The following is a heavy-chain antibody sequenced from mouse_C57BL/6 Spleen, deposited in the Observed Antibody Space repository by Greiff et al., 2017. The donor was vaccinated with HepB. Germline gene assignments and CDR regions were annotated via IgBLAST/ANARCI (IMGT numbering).Heavy chain of an antibody. CDR2: INPNNGGT. J-gene: IGHJ1*03. CDR3: AREEIYYYGSRGYFDV. V-gene: IGHV1-22*01. D-gene: IGHD1-1*01. CDR1: GYTFTDYN. Sequence: VQLQQSGPELVKPGASVKMSCKASGYTFTDYNMHWVKQSHGKSLEWIGYINPNNGGTSYNQKFKGKATLTVNKSSSTAYMELRSLTSEDSAVYYCAREEIYYYGSRGYFDVWGTGTTVTVSS.